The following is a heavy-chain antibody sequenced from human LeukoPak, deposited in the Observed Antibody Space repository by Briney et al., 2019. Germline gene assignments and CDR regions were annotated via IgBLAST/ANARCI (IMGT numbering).Heavy chain of an antibody. CDR1: GGYISSSSYY. Sequence: SETLSLTCTVSGGYISSSSYYWGWIRQPPGKGLEWIGSIYYSGSTYYNPSLKSRVTISVDTSKNQFSLKLSSVTAADTAVYYCARRNSSSWYLSLGSTVGFDYWGQGTLVTVSS. V-gene: IGHV4-39*01. J-gene: IGHJ4*02. CDR2: IYYSGST. CDR3: ARRNSSSWYLSLGSTVGFDY. D-gene: IGHD6-13*01.